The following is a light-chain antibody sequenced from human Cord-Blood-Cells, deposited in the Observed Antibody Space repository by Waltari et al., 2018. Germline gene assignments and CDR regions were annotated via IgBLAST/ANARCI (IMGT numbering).Light chain of an antibody. CDR3: QQYNSYSR. CDR1: LSICSW. J-gene: IGKJ2*03. Sequence: DIPMTQTPSTLPASLGDTVTINRRASLSICSWLDWYQQKPGKAPKLLIYKASSLESGVPSRFSGSGSETEFTLTIGSLQPDDFATYYCQQYNSYSRFGQGTKLEIK. V-gene: IGKV1-5*03. CDR2: KAS.